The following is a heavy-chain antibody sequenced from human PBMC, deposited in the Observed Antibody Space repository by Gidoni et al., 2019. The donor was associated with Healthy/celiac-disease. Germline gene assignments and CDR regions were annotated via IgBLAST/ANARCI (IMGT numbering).Heavy chain of an antibody. CDR1: GYSISSGYY. V-gene: IGHV4-38-2*02. CDR2: IYHSGST. Sequence: QVQLQESDPGLVKPSETLSLICTVSGYSISSGYYWGWVRQPPGKGLEWIGSIYHSGSTYYNPSLKSRVTISVDTSKNQFSLKLSSVTAADTAVYYCARSRYCSGGSCYSSFDYWGQGTLVTVSS. D-gene: IGHD2-15*01. J-gene: IGHJ4*02. CDR3: ARSRYCSGGSCYSSFDY.